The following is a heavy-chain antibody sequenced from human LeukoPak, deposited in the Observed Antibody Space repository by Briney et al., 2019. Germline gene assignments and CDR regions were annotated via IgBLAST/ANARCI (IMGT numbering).Heavy chain of an antibody. CDR2: MNPNSGNT. CDR3: ARDRVAAAGKPDY. J-gene: IGHJ4*02. Sequence: ASVKVSCKASGYTFTSYDINWVRQATGQGLGWMGWMNPNSGNTGYAQKLQGRVTMTTDTSTSTAYMELRSLRSDDTAVYYCARDRVAAAGKPDYWGQGTLVTVSS. D-gene: IGHD6-13*01. V-gene: IGHV1-8*01. CDR1: GYTFTSYD.